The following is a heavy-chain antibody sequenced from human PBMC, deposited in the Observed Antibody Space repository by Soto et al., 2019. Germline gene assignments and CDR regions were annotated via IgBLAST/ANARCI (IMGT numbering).Heavy chain of an antibody. Sequence: PSETLCLTCSVAGGSLSGGDYYWNWIRQPPGKGLEWIGHIYYSGSTYYNSSLKSRVTISVDTSKNQFSLKLSSVTAADPAGYYCARQGTGYCYGMDVWGQGTTVTVSS. V-gene: IGHV4-30-4*01. CDR3: ARQGTGYCYGMDV. J-gene: IGHJ6*02. D-gene: IGHD3-10*01. CDR1: GGSLSGGDYY. CDR2: IYYSGST.